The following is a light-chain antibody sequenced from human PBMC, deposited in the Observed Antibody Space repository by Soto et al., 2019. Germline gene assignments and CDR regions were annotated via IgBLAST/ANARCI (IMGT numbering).Light chain of an antibody. J-gene: IGLJ2*01. V-gene: IGLV2-8*01. CDR1: SSDIGRYNY. Sequence: QSVLTQPPSASGSPGQSVTISCTGTSSDIGRYNYVSWYQQHPGKAPKLMIYEVNKRPSGVPDRFSGSKFGNTASLTVSGLQAEDEADYYCSSYAGSNNVVFAGGTKLTVL. CDR3: SSYAGSNNVV. CDR2: EVN.